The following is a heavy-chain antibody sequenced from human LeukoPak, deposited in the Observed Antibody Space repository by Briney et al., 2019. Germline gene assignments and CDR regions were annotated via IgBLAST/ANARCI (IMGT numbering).Heavy chain of an antibody. CDR1: GGSISSYY. J-gene: IGHJ5*02. Sequence: SETLSLTCTVSGGSISSYYWSWIRQPPGKGLEWIGYIYYSGSTNYNPSLKSRVTISVDTSKNQFSLKLSSVTAADTAVYYCATVYSSRLGFDPWGQGTLVTVSS. V-gene: IGHV4-59*01. CDR3: ATVYSSRLGFDP. CDR2: IYYSGST. D-gene: IGHD6-13*01.